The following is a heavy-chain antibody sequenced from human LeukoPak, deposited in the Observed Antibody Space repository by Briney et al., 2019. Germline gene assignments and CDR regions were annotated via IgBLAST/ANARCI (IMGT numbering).Heavy chain of an antibody. Sequence: SGGSLRLSCAASGFTFTTFWMGWVRQAPGKGLEWVADINQDGSQTYYVDSMKGRFTISRDNAKNSLYLQMNSLRAEDTAVYYCTRENWVKDYWGQGTLVTVSS. CDR1: GFTFTTFW. V-gene: IGHV3-7*01. CDR3: TRENWVKDY. CDR2: INQDGSQT. D-gene: IGHD7-27*01. J-gene: IGHJ4*02.